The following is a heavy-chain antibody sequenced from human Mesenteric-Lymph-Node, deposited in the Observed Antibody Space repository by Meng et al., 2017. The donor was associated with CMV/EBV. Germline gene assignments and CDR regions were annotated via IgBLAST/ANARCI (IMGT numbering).Heavy chain of an antibody. D-gene: IGHD4-17*01. CDR2: VIPIVNIP. V-gene: IGHV1-69*10. CDR1: GYSFTSYD. J-gene: IGHJ4*02. CDR3: ARDLSGSPVTTIDFDY. Sequence: SVKVSCKASGYSFTSYDVNWVRQAPGQGLEWMGAVIPIVNIPTYAQKFQDRVTITADKSTSTAYMELSSLKSDDTAMYYCARDLSGSPVTTIDFDYWGQGTLVTVSS.